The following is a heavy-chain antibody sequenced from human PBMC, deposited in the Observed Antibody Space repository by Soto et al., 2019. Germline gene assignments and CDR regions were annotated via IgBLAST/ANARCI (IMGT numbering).Heavy chain of an antibody. CDR3: ARQRITMVRGVIIFGNFDY. V-gene: IGHV4-39*01. Sequence: PSETLSLTCTVSGGSISSYYWGWIRQPPGKGLEGIGSIYYRGSTYYNPSLKSRVTISVDTSKNQFSLKLSSVPAADTAVYYCARQRITMVRGVIIFGNFDYWGQGTLVTVSS. CDR2: IYYRGST. J-gene: IGHJ4*02. CDR1: GGSISSYY. D-gene: IGHD3-10*01.